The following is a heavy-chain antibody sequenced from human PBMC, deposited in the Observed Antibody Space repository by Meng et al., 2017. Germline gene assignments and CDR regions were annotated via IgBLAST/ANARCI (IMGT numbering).Heavy chain of an antibody. CDR1: GFSVTTSY. CDR3: ARDSSSGWYHNY. D-gene: IGHD6-19*01. J-gene: IGHJ4*02. Sequence: VQLAEPGGGVIQPGGSLRLSCTASGFSVTTSYMSWVRQAPGKGLEWVSVIYSGGSTYYADSVKGRFSISRDNSKNTLYLQMNSLRAEDTAVYFCARDSSSGWYHNYWGQGTLVTVSS. CDR2: IYSGGST. V-gene: IGHV3-53*01.